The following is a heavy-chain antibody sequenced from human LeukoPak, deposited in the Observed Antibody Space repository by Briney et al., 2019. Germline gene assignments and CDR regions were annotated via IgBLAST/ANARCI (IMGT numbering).Heavy chain of an antibody. CDR1: ALTFTTSC. CDR3: ASRPLITGSWSYDY. CDR2: ISGSGGIT. J-gene: IGHJ4*02. V-gene: IGHV3-23*01. D-gene: IGHD6-13*01. Sequence: GRSLTLSCPPAALTFTTSCMSWVSHAPREGREWVSCISGSGGITYYADSEKGRFTISRDNSKNTVNLQMNSLRAEDTALDYCASRPLITGSWSYDYWGQGTLVTVSS.